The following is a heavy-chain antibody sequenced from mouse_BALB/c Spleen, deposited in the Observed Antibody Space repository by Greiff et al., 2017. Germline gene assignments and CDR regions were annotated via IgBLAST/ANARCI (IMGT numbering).Heavy chain of an antibody. CDR3: ARRDYYAMDY. CDR2: INPSTGYT. J-gene: IGHJ4*01. V-gene: IGHV1-4*01. Sequence: VQLQQSGAELARPGASVKMSCKASGYTFTSYTMHWVKQRPGQGLEWIGYINPSTGYTEYNQKFKDKATLTADKSSSTAYMQLSSLTSEDSAVYYCARRDYYAMDYWGQGTSVTVSS. CDR1: GYTFTSYT.